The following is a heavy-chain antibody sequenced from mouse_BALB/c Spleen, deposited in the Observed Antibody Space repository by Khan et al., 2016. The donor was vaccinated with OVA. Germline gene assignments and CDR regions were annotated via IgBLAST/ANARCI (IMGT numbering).Heavy chain of an antibody. Sequence: EVQLQESGPGLVKPSQSLSLICTVTGYSITSNYAWSWIRQFPGNKLEWMGYISYSGSTNYNPSLKSRISVTRDTSENQFFLQLNSVTTEDTATYFCARQNYYGYALDYWGQGTSVTVPS. V-gene: IGHV3-2*02. CDR1: GYSITSNYA. J-gene: IGHJ4*01. D-gene: IGHD1-1*01. CDR3: ARQNYYGYALDY. CDR2: ISYSGST.